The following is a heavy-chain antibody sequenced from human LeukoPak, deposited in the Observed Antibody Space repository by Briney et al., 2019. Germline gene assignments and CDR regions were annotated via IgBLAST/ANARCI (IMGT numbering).Heavy chain of an antibody. D-gene: IGHD1-26*01. V-gene: IGHV3-23*01. Sequence: GGPLRLSCAASGFTFSSYAMSWVRQAPGKGLEWVSAISGSGGSTYYADSVKGRFTISRDNSKNTLYLQMNSLRAEDTAVYYCAKGVVGALDAFDIWGQGTMVTVSS. CDR1: GFTFSSYA. J-gene: IGHJ3*02. CDR2: ISGSGGST. CDR3: AKGVVGALDAFDI.